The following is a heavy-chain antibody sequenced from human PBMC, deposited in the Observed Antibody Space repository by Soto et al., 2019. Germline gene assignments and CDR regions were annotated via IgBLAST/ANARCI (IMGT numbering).Heavy chain of an antibody. CDR1: GFTVSTYN. Sequence: EVHLGESGGGLMQPGGSLRLSCAASGFTVSTYNMIWVRQAPVKGLEWVSVTYSGGSTQYADSVKGRFTVSRDNSKNTLSRQMSSLRDEDTDVYYCARKLSGAVQGWAYGMDVWGRGTTVTVSS. CDR2: TYSGGST. V-gene: IGHV3-53*02. D-gene: IGHD1-26*01. J-gene: IGHJ6*02. CDR3: ARKLSGAVQGWAYGMDV.